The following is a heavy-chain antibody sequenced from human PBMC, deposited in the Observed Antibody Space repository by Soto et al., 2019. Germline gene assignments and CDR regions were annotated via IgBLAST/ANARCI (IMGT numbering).Heavy chain of an antibody. J-gene: IGHJ4*02. CDR3: ARITGRHLDY. V-gene: IGHV4-34*01. D-gene: IGHD1-20*01. CDR2: INHSGST. CDR1: GGSFSGYY. Sequence: SETLSLTCAVYGGSFSGYYWSWIRQPPGKGLEWIGEINHSGSTNYNPSLKSRVTISVDTSKNQFSLTLYSVTAADTAVYYCARITGRHLDYWGQGILVTV.